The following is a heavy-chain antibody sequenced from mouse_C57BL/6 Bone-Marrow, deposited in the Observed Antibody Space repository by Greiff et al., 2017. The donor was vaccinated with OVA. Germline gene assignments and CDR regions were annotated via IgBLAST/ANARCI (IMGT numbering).Heavy chain of an antibody. CDR2: IYPGSGST. V-gene: IGHV1-55*01. CDR3: AKGYYDYDGAWFAY. Sequence: VQLQQPGAELVKPGASVKMSCKASGYTFTSYWITWVKQRPGQGPEWIGDIYPGSGSTNYNEKFKSKATLTVDTSSSTAYMQLSSLTSEDSAVYYCAKGYYDYDGAWFAYWGQGTLVTVSA. D-gene: IGHD2-4*01. CDR1: GYTFTSYW. J-gene: IGHJ3*01.